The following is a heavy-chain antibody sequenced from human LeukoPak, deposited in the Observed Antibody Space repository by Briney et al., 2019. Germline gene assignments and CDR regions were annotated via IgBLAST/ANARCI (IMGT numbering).Heavy chain of an antibody. CDR1: GYTLTELS. CDR3: ATSDILTGYSLGY. D-gene: IGHD3-9*01. J-gene: IGHJ4*02. V-gene: IGHV1-24*01. Sequence: ASVKVSCKVSGYTLTELSMHWVRQAPGKGLGWMGGFDPEDGETIYAQKFPGRVTMTEDTSTDTAYMELSSLRSEDTAVYYCATSDILTGYSLGYWGQGTLVTVSS. CDR2: FDPEDGET.